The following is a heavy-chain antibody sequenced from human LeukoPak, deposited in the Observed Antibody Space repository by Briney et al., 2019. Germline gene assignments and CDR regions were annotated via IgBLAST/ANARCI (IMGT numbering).Heavy chain of an antibody. Sequence: GASVKVSCKASGYTVTGYYMHWVRQAPGQGLEWMGWINPNSGGTNYAQKFQDRVTMTRDTSISTAYMELSRLRSDDTAVYYCARVLLTYYFDSSGYYDYWGQGTLVTVSS. J-gene: IGHJ4*02. V-gene: IGHV1-2*02. D-gene: IGHD3-22*01. CDR2: INPNSGGT. CDR1: GYTVTGYY. CDR3: ARVLLTYYFDSSGYYDY.